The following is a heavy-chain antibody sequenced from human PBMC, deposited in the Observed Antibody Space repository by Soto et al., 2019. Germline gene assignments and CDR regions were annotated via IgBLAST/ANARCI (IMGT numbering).Heavy chain of an antibody. CDR1: GFKFDDYT. CDR3: AKDRDSGYYFGMDA. Sequence: EVQLVESGGVVVQPGGSLRLSCAASGFKFDDYTMHWVRQAPGKGLEWVALINWDGSSIYYADSVKGRFTISRDNSQNSLSLQMNSLRPEDTALYYCAKDRDSGYYFGMDAWGQGTTVTVSS. V-gene: IGHV3-43*01. CDR2: INWDGSSI. D-gene: IGHD3-10*01. J-gene: IGHJ6*02.